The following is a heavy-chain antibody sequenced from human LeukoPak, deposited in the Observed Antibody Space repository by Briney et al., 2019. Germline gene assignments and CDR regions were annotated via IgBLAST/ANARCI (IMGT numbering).Heavy chain of an antibody. CDR2: VSSSSRTI. D-gene: IGHD3-3*01. Sequence: PGGSLRLSCTASGFTFNTYSMNWVRQAPGKGLEWVSYVSSSSRTIYYADSVKGRFTISRDNAKNSLYLQMNSLRAEDTAVYYCARDLTIFGVFRRVRTLDYVDVWGKGTTVAVSS. CDR1: GFTFNTYS. CDR3: ARDLTIFGVFRRVRTLDYVDV. J-gene: IGHJ6*03. V-gene: IGHV3-48*04.